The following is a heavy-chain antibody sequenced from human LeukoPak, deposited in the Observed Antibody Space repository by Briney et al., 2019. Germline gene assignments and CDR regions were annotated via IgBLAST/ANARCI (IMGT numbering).Heavy chain of an antibody. CDR1: GFTFSGYE. Sequence: QPGGPLRLSCAASGFTFSGYEMNWVRQAPGKGLEWVSYISISGTSMYYADSVKGRFTISRDNSKTSLYLQMSSLRAEDTAVYYCARGGSSGYHYNAFDIWGQGTMVTVSS. J-gene: IGHJ3*02. V-gene: IGHV3-48*03. CDR3: ARGGSSGYHYNAFDI. D-gene: IGHD3-22*01. CDR2: ISISGTSM.